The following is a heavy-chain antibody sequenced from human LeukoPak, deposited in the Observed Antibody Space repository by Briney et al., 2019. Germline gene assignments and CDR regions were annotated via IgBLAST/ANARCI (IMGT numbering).Heavy chain of an antibody. CDR1: GFTFSSYS. CDR2: ISSSSSYI. CDR3: ARASPYHCSSTSCYDPDY. Sequence: PGGSLRLSCAASGFTFSSYSMNWVRQAPGKGLEWVSSISSSSSYIYYADSVKGRFTISRDNAKNSLYLQMNSLRAEDTAVYYCARASPYHCSSTSCYDPDYWGRGTLVTVSS. J-gene: IGHJ4*02. D-gene: IGHD2-2*01. V-gene: IGHV3-21*01.